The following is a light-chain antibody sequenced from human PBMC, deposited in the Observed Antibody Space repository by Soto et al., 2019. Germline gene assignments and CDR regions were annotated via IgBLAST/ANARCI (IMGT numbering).Light chain of an antibody. CDR3: QQTYSTPDT. Sequence: DVQMTQSPSSLSASVGDRVTITCRASQSISSYLNWCQQKPGKAPNLLIYAASSLRSGVPSRFSGSGSGTYFTLTISSLQPEDFATYYCQQTYSTPDTFGQGTKVEIK. CDR1: QSISSY. J-gene: IGKJ1*01. CDR2: AAS. V-gene: IGKV1-39*01.